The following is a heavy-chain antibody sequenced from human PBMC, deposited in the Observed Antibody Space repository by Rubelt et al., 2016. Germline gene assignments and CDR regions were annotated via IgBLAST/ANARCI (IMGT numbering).Heavy chain of an antibody. CDR3: TRDPAGWGMGV. CDR2: IGKRGDT. V-gene: IGHV3-13*01. Sequence: EVQLVESGGGLVQPGGSLRLSCVASGFPFSTYDMHWVRQPTGRGLEWVALIGKRGDTHYADSAKDRFTISRDNAKNSLYLQMNNLRAGDTASYYGTRDPAGWGMGVWGQGTTVAVSS. J-gene: IGHJ6*02. CDR1: GFPFSTYD. D-gene: IGHD6-19*01.